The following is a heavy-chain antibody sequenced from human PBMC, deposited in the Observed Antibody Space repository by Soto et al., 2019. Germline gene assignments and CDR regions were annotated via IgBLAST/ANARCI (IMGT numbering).Heavy chain of an antibody. CDR3: ARGGQLWFMPNWFDP. J-gene: IGHJ5*02. CDR2: IWYDGSNK. CDR1: GFTFSSYG. V-gene: IGHV3-33*01. D-gene: IGHD3-10*01. Sequence: ESGGGVVQPGRSLRLSCAASGFTFSSYGMHWVRQAPGKGLEWVAVIWYDGSNKYYADSVKGRFTISRDNSKNTLYLQMNSLRAEDTAVYYCARGGQLWFMPNWFDPWGQGTLVTVSS.